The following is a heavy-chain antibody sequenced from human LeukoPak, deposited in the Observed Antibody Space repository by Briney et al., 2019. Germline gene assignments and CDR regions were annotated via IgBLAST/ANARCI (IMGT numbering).Heavy chain of an antibody. CDR2: IYSGGST. V-gene: IGHV3-53*01. J-gene: IGHJ4*02. CDR3: ARGGSSSGRDFDY. CDR1: GFTVSSNY. D-gene: IGHD6-6*01. Sequence: GGSLRLSCAASGFTVSSNYMSWVRQAPGKGLEWVSVIYSGGSTYYADSVKGRFTISRDNSKNTLYLQMNSLRAEYTAVYYCARGGSSSGRDFDYWGQGTLVTVSS.